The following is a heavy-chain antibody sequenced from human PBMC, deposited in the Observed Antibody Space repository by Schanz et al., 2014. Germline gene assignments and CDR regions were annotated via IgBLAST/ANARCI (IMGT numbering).Heavy chain of an antibody. CDR1: GFTFSDYY. Sequence: VQLVESGGDLVKPGGSLRLSCVVSGFTFSDYYMSWIRQAPGKGLEWVSYISSSSIYTNYADSVKGRFTTSRDNSKNTMYLQMNSLRAEDTAVYYCVKDLQRELLRDDHYYGMDVWGQGTTVTVSS. V-gene: IGHV3-11*06. J-gene: IGHJ6*02. CDR3: VKDLQRELLRDDHYYGMDV. D-gene: IGHD1-26*01. CDR2: ISSSSIYT.